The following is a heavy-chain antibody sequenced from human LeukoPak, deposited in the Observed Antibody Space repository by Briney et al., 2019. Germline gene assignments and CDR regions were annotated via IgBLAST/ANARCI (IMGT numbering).Heavy chain of an antibody. CDR3: ARDWTEVIAVAGTMDY. V-gene: IGHV1-18*01. D-gene: IGHD6-19*01. CDR1: GYTFTSYG. J-gene: IGHJ4*02. CDR2: ISAYNGNT. Sequence: ASVKVSCKASGYTFTSYGISWVRQAPGQGLEWMGWISAYNGNTNYAQKLQGRVTVTTDTSTSTAYMELRSLRSDDTAVYYCARDWTEVIAVAGTMDYWGQGTLVTVSS.